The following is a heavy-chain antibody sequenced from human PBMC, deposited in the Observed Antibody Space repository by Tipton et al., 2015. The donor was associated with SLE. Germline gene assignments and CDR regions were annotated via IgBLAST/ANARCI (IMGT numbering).Heavy chain of an antibody. D-gene: IGHD5-12*01. CDR3: ARVTAGYSGYEDY. J-gene: IGHJ4*02. Sequence: TLSLTCTVSGGSISSGDYYWTWIRQFPGKGLEWIGYIYYSGSTYYNPSLKSRVTISVDTSNNQFSLRLSSLTAADTAVYYCARVTAGYSGYEDYWGQGTLVTVSS. CDR1: GGSISSGDYY. CDR2: IYYSGST. V-gene: IGHV4-31*03.